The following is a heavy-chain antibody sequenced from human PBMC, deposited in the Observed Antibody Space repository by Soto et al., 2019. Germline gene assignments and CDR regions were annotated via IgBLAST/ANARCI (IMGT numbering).Heavy chain of an antibody. CDR3: ARDSRGSYYGSGGFDY. Sequence: TLSLTCAVSGGSISSGGYSWSWIRQPPGKGLEWIGYIYHSGSTYYNPSLKSRVTISVDRSKNQFSLKLSSVTAADTAVYYCARDSRGSYYGSGGFDYWGQGTLVTVSS. D-gene: IGHD3-10*01. V-gene: IGHV4-30-2*01. CDR1: GGSISSGGYS. J-gene: IGHJ4*02. CDR2: IYHSGST.